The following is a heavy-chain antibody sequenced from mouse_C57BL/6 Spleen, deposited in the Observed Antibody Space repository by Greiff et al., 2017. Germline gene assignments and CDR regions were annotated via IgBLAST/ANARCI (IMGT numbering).Heavy chain of an antibody. J-gene: IGHJ3*01. CDR2: ISPSSGYS. CDR3: GRSGESPGSWFAY. D-gene: IGHD3-2*02. Sequence: VQLQESGAELAKPGASVKLSCKASGYTFTSYSMHWVKQRPGQGLEWIGYISPSSGYSKYNQKFKDKATLTADKSSSTAYMQLSSLTYEDSAVYYCGRSGESPGSWFAYWGQGTLVTVSA. CDR1: GYTFTSYS. V-gene: IGHV1-7*01.